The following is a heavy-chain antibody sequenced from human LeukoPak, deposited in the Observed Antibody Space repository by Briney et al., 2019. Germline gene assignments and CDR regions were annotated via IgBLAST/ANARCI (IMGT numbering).Heavy chain of an antibody. Sequence: PGGSLRLSCAASGFTFSSYGMHWVRQAPGKGLEWVSAISGSGGSTYYADSVKGRFTISRDNSKNTLYLQMNSLRAEDTAVYYCAKYSSIADYNWFDPWGQGTLVTVSS. J-gene: IGHJ5*02. CDR2: ISGSGGST. CDR1: GFTFSSYG. V-gene: IGHV3-23*01. D-gene: IGHD6-6*01. CDR3: AKYSSIADYNWFDP.